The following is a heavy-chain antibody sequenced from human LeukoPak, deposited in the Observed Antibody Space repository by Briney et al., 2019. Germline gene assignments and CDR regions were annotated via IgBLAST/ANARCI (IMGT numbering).Heavy chain of an antibody. Sequence: SETLSLTCTVSGGSISSYYWSWIRQPPRKGLEWIGYIYYSGSTNYNPSLKSRVTISVDTSKNQFSLKLSSVTAADTAVYYCARSPHSYGYYSFDYWGQGTLVTVSS. J-gene: IGHJ4*02. V-gene: IGHV4-59*08. D-gene: IGHD5-18*01. CDR2: IYYSGST. CDR3: ARSPHSYGYYSFDY. CDR1: GGSISSYY.